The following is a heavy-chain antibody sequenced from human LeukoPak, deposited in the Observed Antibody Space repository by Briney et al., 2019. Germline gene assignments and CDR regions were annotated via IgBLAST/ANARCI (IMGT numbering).Heavy chain of an antibody. J-gene: IGHJ4*02. CDR2: ISSSSSTI. Sequence: GGSLRLSCAASGFTFSSYSMNWVRQAPGKGLEWVSYISSSSSTIHYADSVKGRFTISRDNAKNSLYPQMNSLRAEDTAVYYCARDSIAVRGDYWGQGTLVTVSS. V-gene: IGHV3-48*01. CDR1: GFTFSSYS. D-gene: IGHD6-19*01. CDR3: ARDSIAVRGDY.